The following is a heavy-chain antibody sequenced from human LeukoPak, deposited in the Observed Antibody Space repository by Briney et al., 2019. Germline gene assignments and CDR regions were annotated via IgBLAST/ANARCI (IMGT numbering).Heavy chain of an antibody. V-gene: IGHV4-59*12. CDR1: TDSMTSYY. Sequence: PSETLSLTCSVSTDSMTSYYWSWIRQPPGKGLEWIGYIYYTGRANYNPSLKSRISISVDTSKKQFSLKFRSVTAADTAVYYCARETEEIYSPSWGLYDYRYNMDVWGRGTTVTVSS. CDR3: ARETEEIYSPSWGLYDYRYNMDV. CDR2: IYYTGRA. D-gene: IGHD6-13*01. J-gene: IGHJ6*03.